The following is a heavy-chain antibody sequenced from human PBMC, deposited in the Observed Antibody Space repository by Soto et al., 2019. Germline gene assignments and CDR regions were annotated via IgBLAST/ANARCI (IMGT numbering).Heavy chain of an antibody. CDR2: IGTAGDT. CDR3: ARGGENGSGSYKYYYYYMDV. Sequence: GGSLRLSCAASGFTFSSYDMHWVRQATGKGLEWVSAIGTAGDTYYPGSVKGRFTISRENAKNSLYLQMNSLRAGDTAVYYCARGGENGSGSYKYYYYYMDVWGKGTTVTVSS. V-gene: IGHV3-13*01. D-gene: IGHD3-10*01. J-gene: IGHJ6*03. CDR1: GFTFSSYD.